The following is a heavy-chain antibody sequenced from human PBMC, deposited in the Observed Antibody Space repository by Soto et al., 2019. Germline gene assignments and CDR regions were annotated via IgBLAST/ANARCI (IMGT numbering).Heavy chain of an antibody. D-gene: IGHD6-19*01. Sequence: QVQLVQSGAEVKKPGSSVKVSCTASGGTLNSFSISWVRQSPGLGLEWMGGIIPFFGTKYYAQKFRDRVTFTAGESTSTVDMEMNGLKSDDTAIYYCANYSGNSWLGPWGQGTLVTVSS. CDR2: IIPFFGTK. V-gene: IGHV1-69*01. CDR1: GGTLNSFS. J-gene: IGHJ5*02. CDR3: ANYSGNSWLGP.